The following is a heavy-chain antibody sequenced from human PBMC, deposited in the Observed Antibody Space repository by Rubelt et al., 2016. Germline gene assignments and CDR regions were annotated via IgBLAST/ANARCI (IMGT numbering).Heavy chain of an antibody. CDR2: ISAYNGNT. J-gene: IGHJ2*01. Sequence: QVQLVQSGAEVKKPGASVKVSCKASGYTFTSYGISWVRQAPGQGLAWMGWISAYNGNTNYAQKLKGRVTMTTDTSTSTAYMELRSLRSDDTAVYYCARDRIRIAARQGWYFDLWGRGTLVTVSS. V-gene: IGHV1-18*01. CDR3: ARDRIRIAARQGWYFDL. CDR1: GYTFTSYG. D-gene: IGHD6-6*01.